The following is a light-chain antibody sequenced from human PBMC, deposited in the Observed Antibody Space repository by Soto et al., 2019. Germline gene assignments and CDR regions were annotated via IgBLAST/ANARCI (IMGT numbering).Light chain of an antibody. J-gene: IGLJ2*01. CDR1: SSDVGSYNL. CDR2: EGT. Sequence: QSALTQPASVSESPVQSITISCTATSSDVGSYNLVSWYQQHPGKAPKLMIYEGTKRPSGVSNRFSGSKSGNTASLTVSGLQAEDEAAYYCCSYASHGKVLFGGGTQLTVL. CDR3: CSYASHGKVL. V-gene: IGLV2-23*01.